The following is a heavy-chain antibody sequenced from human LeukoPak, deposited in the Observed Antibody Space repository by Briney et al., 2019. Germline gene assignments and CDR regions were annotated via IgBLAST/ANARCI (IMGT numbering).Heavy chain of an antibody. CDR3: AGLEGRYSTDWFYFFDY. Sequence: PSETLSLTCAVSGGSISSLNLWSWLRQPPGKGLEWVGEMYLDGRTNFHPSVRGRVTIFIDKPKNQLSLQLTSVPAADLAVYYCAGLEGRYSTDWFYFFDYWGQGALVTVSS. D-gene: IGHD6-19*01. J-gene: IGHJ4*02. CDR1: GGSISSLNL. V-gene: IGHV4-4*02. CDR2: MYLDGRT.